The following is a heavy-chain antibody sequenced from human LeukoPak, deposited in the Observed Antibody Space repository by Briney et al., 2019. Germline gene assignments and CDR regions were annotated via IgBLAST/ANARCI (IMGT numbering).Heavy chain of an antibody. J-gene: IGHJ4*02. CDR1: GYTFTNYN. D-gene: IGHD2-2*01. CDR3: AREDSCSGTSCYRR. V-gene: IGHV1-18*01. CDR2: ISSYNGNT. Sequence: ASVKVSCKTSGYTFTNYNVAWVRQAPGQGLEWMGWISSYNGNTNYAQKFQGRVTMTTDTSTTTAYMELQSLMSDDAAVYYCAREDSCSGTSCYRRWGQGTLVTVSS.